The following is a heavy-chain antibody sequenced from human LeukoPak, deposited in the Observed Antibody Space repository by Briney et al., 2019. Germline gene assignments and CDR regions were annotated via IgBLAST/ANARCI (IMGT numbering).Heavy chain of an antibody. CDR1: GFIFSSYT. D-gene: IGHD2-21*02. CDR2: ISGSGGST. CDR3: AKDLAYCGGDCYSSWDY. V-gene: IGHV3-23*01. Sequence: GGSLRLSCAGSGFIFSSYTMNWVRQAPGKGLEWVSAISGSGGSTYYADSVKGRFTISRDNSKNTLYLQMNSLRAEDTAVYYCAKDLAYCGGDCYSSWDYWGQGTLVTVSS. J-gene: IGHJ4*02.